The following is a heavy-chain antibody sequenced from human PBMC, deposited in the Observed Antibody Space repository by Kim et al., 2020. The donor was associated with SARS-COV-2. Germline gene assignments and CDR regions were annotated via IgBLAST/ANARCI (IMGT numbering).Heavy chain of an antibody. Sequence: KARFTISRDSSNNTLYLKMNSLRAEDTAVYYCANAPPIVGATDLEEYFQHWGQGTLVTVSS. D-gene: IGHD1-26*01. V-gene: IGHV3-23*01. J-gene: IGHJ1*01. CDR3: ANAPPIVGATDLEEYFQH.